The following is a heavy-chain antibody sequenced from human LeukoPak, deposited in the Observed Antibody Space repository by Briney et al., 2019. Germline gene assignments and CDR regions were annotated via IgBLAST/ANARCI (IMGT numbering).Heavy chain of an antibody. CDR2: INPSGGST. V-gene: IGHV1-46*01. CDR3: ARLYSSSTSSQLNFDY. Sequence: ASVKVSCKASGYTFTSYYMHWVRQAPGQGLEWMAIINPSGGSTSYAQKFQGRVTMTRDTSTSTVYMELSSLRSEDTAVYYCARLYSSSTSSQLNFDYWGQGTLVTVSS. D-gene: IGHD6-13*01. CDR1: GYTFTSYY. J-gene: IGHJ4*02.